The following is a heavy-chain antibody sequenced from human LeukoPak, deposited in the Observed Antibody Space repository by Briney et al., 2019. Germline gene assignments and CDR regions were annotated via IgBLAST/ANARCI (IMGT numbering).Heavy chain of an antibody. J-gene: IGHJ6*03. V-gene: IGHV4-38-2*01. CDR1: GYSISSGYY. Sequence: PSETLSLTCAVSGYSISSGYYWGWIRQPPGKGLEWIGEINHSGSTNYNPSLKSRVTISVDTSKNQFSLKLSSVAAADTAVYYCARGGRCSSTSCYRGGYYYYMDVWGKGTTVTVSS. CDR3: ARGGRCSSTSCYRGGYYYYMDV. CDR2: INHSGST. D-gene: IGHD2-2*02.